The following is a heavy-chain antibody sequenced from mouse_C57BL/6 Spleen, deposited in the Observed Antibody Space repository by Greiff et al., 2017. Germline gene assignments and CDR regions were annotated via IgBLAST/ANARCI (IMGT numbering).Heavy chain of an antibody. CDR1: GSTFSDYG. D-gene: IGHD2-4*01. J-gene: IGHJ2*01. CDR3: AGDYDDGGYFDY. V-gene: IGHV5-17*01. Sequence: EVQLVESGGGLVKPGGSLKLSCAASGSTFSDYGMHWVRQAPEKGLEWVAYISSGSSTIYYADTVKGRFTISRDTAKNTLFLQMTSLRSEDTAMYYCAGDYDDGGYFDYWGQGTTLTVSS. CDR2: ISSGSSTI.